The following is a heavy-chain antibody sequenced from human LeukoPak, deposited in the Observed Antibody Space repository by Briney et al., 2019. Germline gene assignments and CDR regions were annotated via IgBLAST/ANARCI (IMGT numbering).Heavy chain of an antibody. V-gene: IGHV4-59*08. CDR1: GGSISSYF. Sequence: SETLSLTCTVSGGSISSYFWSWIRQPPGKGLEWIGYIYYSGSTNYNPSLKSRVTISVDTSKNQFSLKLTSVTAADTAVYFCARHEGYHILTGYPYYLDYWGQGTPVTVPS. CDR3: ARHEGYHILTGYPYYLDY. J-gene: IGHJ4*02. CDR2: IYYSGST. D-gene: IGHD3-9*01.